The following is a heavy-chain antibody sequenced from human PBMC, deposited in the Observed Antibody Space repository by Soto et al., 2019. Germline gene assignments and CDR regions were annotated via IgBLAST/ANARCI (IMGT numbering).Heavy chain of an antibody. Sequence: EVQLVESGGGLIQPGGSLRLSCTDSAFTFSSSEMNWVRQAPGQGLEWLSYISSSGTTIYYADSVKGRFIISRDNAKKSLYLQMNSLKVADMAVYGCARDEGSVWYFGAWGQGTLVTVSS. CDR1: AFTFSSSE. CDR2: ISSSGTTI. V-gene: IGHV3-48*03. D-gene: IGHD3-16*01. J-gene: IGHJ4*02. CDR3: ARDEGSVWYFGA.